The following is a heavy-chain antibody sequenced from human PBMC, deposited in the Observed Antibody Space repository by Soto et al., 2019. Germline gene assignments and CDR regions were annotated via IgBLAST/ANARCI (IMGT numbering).Heavy chain of an antibody. J-gene: IGHJ4*02. D-gene: IGHD3-3*02. CDR1: GDSVSSDSSY. V-gene: IGHV4-61*01. CDR2: IYYIGST. Sequence: PSETLSLTCTVSGDSVSSDSSYWSWARQPPGKGLEWIGYIYYIGSTNYNPSLKSRLTISVDTSKNQFSLKVRSVTAADTAVYYCSRHGRFGSHFYYVAYWGQGTPVT. CDR3: SRHGRFGSHFYYVAY.